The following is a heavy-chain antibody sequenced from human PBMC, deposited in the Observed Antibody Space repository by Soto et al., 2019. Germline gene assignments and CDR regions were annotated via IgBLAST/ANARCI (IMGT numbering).Heavy chain of an antibody. CDR1: GYTFTDYY. CDR3: TRASAVTGGSSNSLPNAY. D-gene: IGHD6-19*01. Sequence: ASVKVSCKASGYTFTDYYLHWVRQAPGQGLEWMGWLNPDSGVTRFAQKFQDKVTLTRDTSINTAYMELSRLTSDDTAVYYCTRASAVTGGSSNSLPNAYWGQGXLVTV. J-gene: IGHJ4*02. V-gene: IGHV1-2*02. CDR2: LNPDSGVT.